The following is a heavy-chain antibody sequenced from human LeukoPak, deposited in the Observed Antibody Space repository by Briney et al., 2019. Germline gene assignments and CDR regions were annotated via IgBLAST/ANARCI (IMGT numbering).Heavy chain of an antibody. CDR2: IYTSGST. J-gene: IGHJ5*02. CDR3: ARSSVGGSYYNWFDP. CDR1: GGSISNYY. V-gene: IGHV4-4*07. D-gene: IGHD3-16*01. Sequence: SETLSLTCTVSGGSISNYYWSWIRQPAGKGLEWIGRIYTSGSTNYNPSLKSRVTMSVDTSKNQFSLKLSSVTAADTAVYYCARSSVGGSYYNWFDPWGQGTLVTVSS.